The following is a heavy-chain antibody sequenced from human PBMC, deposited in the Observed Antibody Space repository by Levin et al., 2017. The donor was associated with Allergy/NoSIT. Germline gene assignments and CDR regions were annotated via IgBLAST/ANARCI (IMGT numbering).Heavy chain of an antibody. CDR2: IPHSGSA. CDR3: ARDECAWFGECYGPDV. V-gene: IGHV4-31*03. J-gene: IGHJ6*02. CDR1: GDSISRGDYY. D-gene: IGHD3-10*01. Sequence: KASETLSLTCTVSGDSISRGDYYWTWIRQLPGKGLEWIGFIPHSGSASYNPSLKSRLTLSLDTTKNHFSLKLASVTVADTAIYYCARDECAWFGECYGPDVWGQGTTVIVSS.